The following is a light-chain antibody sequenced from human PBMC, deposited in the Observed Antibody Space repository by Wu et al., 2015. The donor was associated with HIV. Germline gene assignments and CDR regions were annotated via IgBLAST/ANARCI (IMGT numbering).Light chain of an antibody. CDR3: QQYGGSPPVT. CDR2: AAS. Sequence: EIVLSQSSGTLSLSPGEGATVSCRASQRIDSRSLAWYQQRLGQAPRLLISAASNRAAGIPDRFNGSGSGTDFILTISGLEPEDSAVYSCQQYGGSPPVTFGQGT. V-gene: IGKV3-20*01. J-gene: IGKJ5*01. CDR1: QRIDSRS.